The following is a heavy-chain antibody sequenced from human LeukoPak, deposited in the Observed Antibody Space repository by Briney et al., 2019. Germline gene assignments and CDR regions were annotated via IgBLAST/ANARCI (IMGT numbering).Heavy chain of an antibody. J-gene: IGHJ4*02. CDR3: ARFKNGDADY. V-gene: IGHV4-59*01. Sequence: PSETLSLTCSVSGGSISSYYWSWIRQPPGKGLEWIGYIYYSGSTNYNPSLKSRVTISVDTSKNQFSLKLSSVTAADTAVYYCARFKNGDADYWGQGTLVTVSS. D-gene: IGHD4-17*01. CDR1: GGSISSYY. CDR2: IYYSGST.